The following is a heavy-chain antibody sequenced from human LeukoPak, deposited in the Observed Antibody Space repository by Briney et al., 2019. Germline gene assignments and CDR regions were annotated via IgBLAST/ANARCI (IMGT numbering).Heavy chain of an antibody. V-gene: IGHV3-23*01. CDR3: AKDLNEEMDAFDI. Sequence: GASLRLSCAAPGFTFSSYAMSWVRQAPGKGLEWVSAISGSGGSTYYADSVKGRFTISRDNSKNTLYLQMNSLRAEDTAVYYCAKDLNEEMDAFDIWGQGTMVTVSS. CDR1: GFTFSSYA. CDR2: ISGSGGST. J-gene: IGHJ3*02.